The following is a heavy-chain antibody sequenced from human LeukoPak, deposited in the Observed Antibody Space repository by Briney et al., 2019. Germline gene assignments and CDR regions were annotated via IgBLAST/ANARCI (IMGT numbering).Heavy chain of an antibody. CDR2: IYYSGST. V-gene: IGHV4-59*08. Sequence: DPSETLSLTCTVSGGSIGSYSWNWIRQPPGKGLEWIGCIYYSGSTNYNPSLKSRVTISGDTSRNQFSLRLSSVTAADTAVYFCARRNYGDYDHYFDYWGQGILVTVSS. J-gene: IGHJ4*02. CDR1: GGSIGSYS. D-gene: IGHD4-17*01. CDR3: ARRNYGDYDHYFDY.